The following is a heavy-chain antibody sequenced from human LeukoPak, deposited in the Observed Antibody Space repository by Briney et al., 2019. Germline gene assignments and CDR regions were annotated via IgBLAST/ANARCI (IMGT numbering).Heavy chain of an antibody. CDR3: AINRGRREFPQNNSSYMNV. J-gene: IGHJ6*03. Sequence: GASVKVSCKASGYTFTSYYMHWVRQAPGQGLEWMGIINPSGGSTSYAQKFQGRVTMTRDTSTSTVYMELSSLRSEDTAVYYCAINRGRREFPQNNSSYMNVWGKGTTVT. CDR1: GYTFTSYY. D-gene: IGHD7-27*01. CDR2: INPSGGST. V-gene: IGHV1-46*01.